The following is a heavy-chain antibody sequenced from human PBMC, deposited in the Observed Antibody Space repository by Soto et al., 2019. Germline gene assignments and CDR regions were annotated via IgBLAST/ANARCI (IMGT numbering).Heavy chain of an antibody. D-gene: IGHD2-21*02. V-gene: IGHV1-3*05. CDR2: INAGNGNT. Sequence: QVQLVQSGAEEKKPGASVKVSCKASGYTFTSYATPWVRQAPGQRLEWMGWINAGNGNTKYSQKLQGRVTITRDTSASTAYMELSSLRSEDTAVYYCARSIVVVTALDYWGQGTLVTVSS. J-gene: IGHJ4*02. CDR1: GYTFTSYA. CDR3: ARSIVVVTALDY.